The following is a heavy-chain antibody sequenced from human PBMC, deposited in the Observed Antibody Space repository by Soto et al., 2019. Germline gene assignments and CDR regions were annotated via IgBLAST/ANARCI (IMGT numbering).Heavy chain of an antibody. Sequence: QVQLVESGGGLVKPGGSLRLSCAASGFIFSDYYMSWIRQAPGKGLEWISYINSRGSTIYYADSVKGRFTISRDNARNSLHLQMNSLRVEDTAVYYCARVVPGFVVVAAADSWGQGALVTVSS. V-gene: IGHV3-11*01. D-gene: IGHD2-15*01. CDR1: GFIFSDYY. J-gene: IGHJ5*01. CDR2: INSRGSTI. CDR3: ARVVPGFVVVAAADS.